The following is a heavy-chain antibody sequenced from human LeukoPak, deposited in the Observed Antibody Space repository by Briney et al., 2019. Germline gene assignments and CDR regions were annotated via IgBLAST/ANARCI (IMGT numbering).Heavy chain of an antibody. D-gene: IGHD5-24*01. V-gene: IGHV4-39*01. Sequence: PSETLSLTCTVSGGSISSSSYYWGWFRQPPGKGLEWIGSIYYSGSTYYNPSLKSRVTISVDTSKNQFSLKLSSVTAADTAVYYCARLPRDGYNWGYWGQGTLVTVSS. J-gene: IGHJ4*02. CDR3: ARLPRDGYNWGY. CDR2: IYYSGST. CDR1: GGSISSSSYY.